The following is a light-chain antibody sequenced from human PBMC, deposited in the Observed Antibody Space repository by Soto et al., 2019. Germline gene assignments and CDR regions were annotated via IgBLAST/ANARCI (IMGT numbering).Light chain of an antibody. CDR2: KAS. CDR3: QQYDSYST. CDR1: QSIRSW. V-gene: IGKV1-5*03. Sequence: DIQMTQSPSTLSAFVGDRVTITCRASQSIRSWLAWYQQKPGKAPRLLIYKASSLQSGVPSRFSGSGSGTEFTLTISSLQPDDSATYYSQQYDSYSTFGGGTKVEIK. J-gene: IGKJ4*01.